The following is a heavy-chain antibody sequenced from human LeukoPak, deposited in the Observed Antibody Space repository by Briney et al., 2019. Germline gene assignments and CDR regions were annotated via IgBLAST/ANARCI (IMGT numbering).Heavy chain of an antibody. CDR1: GFAFGTYA. Sequence: PGVSLRRSCAASGFAFGTYAVSWVRQAPGKGLEWVSVISGDTGSIVYADSVRGRFTISRDNSENTVYLQMDSLRAEDTAVYYCAKEKVVSPPWVSYFDYWGQGTLVTVSS. J-gene: IGHJ4*02. CDR2: ISGDTGSI. V-gene: IGHV3-23*01. D-gene: IGHD1-26*01. CDR3: AKEKVVSPPWVSYFDY.